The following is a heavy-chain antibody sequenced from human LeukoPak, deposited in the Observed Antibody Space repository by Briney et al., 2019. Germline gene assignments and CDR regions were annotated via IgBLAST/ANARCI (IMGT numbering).Heavy chain of an antibody. CDR1: GGSISSNSYY. CDR2: IYYNGST. J-gene: IGHJ4*02. V-gene: IGHV4-39*01. CDR3: ARQTGSGLFILP. D-gene: IGHD3/OR15-3a*01. Sequence: SETLSLTCIVSGGSISSNSYYWGWIRQPPGKGLEWIGSIYYNGSTYYNPSLKSRVTISVDTSKNQFSLRLTSVTAADTAVYYCARQTGSGLFILPGGQGTLVTVSS.